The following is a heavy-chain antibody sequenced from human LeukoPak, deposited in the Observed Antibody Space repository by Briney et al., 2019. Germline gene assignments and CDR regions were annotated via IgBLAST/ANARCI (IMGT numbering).Heavy chain of an antibody. CDR1: GGSILSTNW. J-gene: IGHJ4*02. Sequence: SSETLSLTCAVSGGSILSTNWWSWVRQPPGKGLEWIGEVHLNGATNYNPSVEGRVTMSIDKSKNHLSLEVISVTAADTAVYYCARRGIAAAGYDYWGQGTLVTVSS. V-gene: IGHV4-4*02. CDR2: VHLNGAT. D-gene: IGHD6-13*01. CDR3: ARRGIAAAGYDY.